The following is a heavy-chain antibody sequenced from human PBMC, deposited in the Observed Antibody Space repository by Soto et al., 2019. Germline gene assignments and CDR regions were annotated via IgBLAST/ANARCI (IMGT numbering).Heavy chain of an antibody. J-gene: IGHJ6*02. CDR1: GGSINSGGYY. Sequence: SETLSLTCTVSGGSINSGGYYWSWIRQHPGKGLEWIGYIYYSGSTYYNPSLKSRVTISVDTSKNQFSLKLSSVTAADTAVYYCARGLGRHCGGDCYSFYYYYYGMDVWGQGTTVTSP. D-gene: IGHD2-21*02. CDR3: ARGLGRHCGGDCYSFYYYYYGMDV. CDR2: IYYSGST. V-gene: IGHV4-31*03.